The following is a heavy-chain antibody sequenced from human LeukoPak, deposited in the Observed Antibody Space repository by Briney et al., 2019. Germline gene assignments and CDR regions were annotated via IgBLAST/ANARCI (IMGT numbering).Heavy chain of an antibody. Sequence: ASVKVSCKASGYTFTAYYMHWVRQAPGQGLEWMGWMNPNSGNTGYAQKFQGRVTMTRNTSISTAYMELSSLRSEDTAVYYCARGWEVGVTPGGWGQGTLVTVSS. CDR2: MNPNSGNT. D-gene: IGHD1-26*01. J-gene: IGHJ4*02. CDR1: GYTFTAYY. CDR3: ARGWEVGVTPGG. V-gene: IGHV1-8*02.